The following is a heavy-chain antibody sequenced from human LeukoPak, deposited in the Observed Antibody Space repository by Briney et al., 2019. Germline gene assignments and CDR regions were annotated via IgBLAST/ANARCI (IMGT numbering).Heavy chain of an antibody. CDR3: ARSDIVATTADAFDI. D-gene: IGHD5-12*01. V-gene: IGHV4-59*08. Sequence: SETLSLTCTVSGGSISSYYWSWIRQPPGKGLEWIGYIYYSGSTNYNPSLKSRVTISVDTSKNQFSLKLSPVTAADTAVYYCARSDIVATTADAFDIWGQGTMVTVSS. CDR1: GGSISSYY. J-gene: IGHJ3*02. CDR2: IYYSGST.